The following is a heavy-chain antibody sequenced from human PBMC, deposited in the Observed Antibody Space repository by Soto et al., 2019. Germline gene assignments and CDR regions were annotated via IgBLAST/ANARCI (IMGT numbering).Heavy chain of an antibody. CDR2: IYRTGST. CDR1: GGSFTSNNW. J-gene: IGHJ4*02. Sequence: QVQLQESGPGLVKPSGTLSLTCAVSGGSFTSNNWWTWVRQPPGQGLGWIGEIYRTGSTNYNPSPKSRVTISLDKSENQFSLKVTSLTAADTAVYYCASRDPGTSVDYWGQGTLVTVSS. CDR3: ASRDPGTSVDY. V-gene: IGHV4-4*02. D-gene: IGHD1-7*01.